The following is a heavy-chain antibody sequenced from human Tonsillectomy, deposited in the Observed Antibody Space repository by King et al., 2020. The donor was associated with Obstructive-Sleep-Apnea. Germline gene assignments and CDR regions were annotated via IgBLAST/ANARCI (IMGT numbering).Heavy chain of an antibody. D-gene: IGHD6-6*01. V-gene: IGHV4-59*08. CDR1: GGSMSTYY. CDR2: IYYSGST. Sequence: VQLQESGPGLVKPSETLSLTCTVSGGSMSTYYWSWIRQPPGKGLEWIGYIYYSGSTNYNPSLKSRVTISVDTSKNQFSLKLSSVTAADTAVYYCARLEKSTFDIWGQGTMVTVSS. J-gene: IGHJ3*02. CDR3: ARLEKSTFDI.